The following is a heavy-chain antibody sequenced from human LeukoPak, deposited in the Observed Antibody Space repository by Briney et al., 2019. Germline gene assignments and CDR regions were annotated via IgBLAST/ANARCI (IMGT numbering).Heavy chain of an antibody. CDR3: ARRFNWGQPSFHY. J-gene: IGHJ4*02. CDR1: GGSISSYY. V-gene: IGHV4-4*07. CDR2: IYTSGST. D-gene: IGHD7-27*01. Sequence: SETLSLTCTVSGGSISSYYWTWIRQPAGKGLEWIGHIYTSGSTNFNPSLKSRVTMSVDTSKNQFSLKLTSVTAADTAVYYCARRFNWGQPSFHYGALGPLHTVPS.